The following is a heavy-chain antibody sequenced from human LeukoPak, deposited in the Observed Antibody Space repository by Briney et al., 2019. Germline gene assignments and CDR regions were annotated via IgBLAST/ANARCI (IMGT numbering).Heavy chain of an antibody. V-gene: IGHV5-51*01. CDR3: ARPFMNYYDSSGYPGDY. J-gene: IGHJ4*02. D-gene: IGHD3-22*01. Sequence: GGSLKISCKGSGYSFTSYWIGWVRQMPGKGLEWMGIIYPGDSDTRYSPSFQGQVTISADKSISTAYLQWSSLKASDTAMYYCARPFMNYYDSSGYPGDYWGQGTLVTVSS. CDR2: IYPGDSDT. CDR1: GYSFTSYW.